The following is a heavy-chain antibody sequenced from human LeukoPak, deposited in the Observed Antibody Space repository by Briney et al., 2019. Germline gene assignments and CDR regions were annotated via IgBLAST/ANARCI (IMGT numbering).Heavy chain of an antibody. D-gene: IGHD3-10*01. CDR3: ARHITMVRGVIGINWFDP. J-gene: IGHJ5*02. V-gene: IGHV4-59*01. Sequence: SETLSLTCTVSGGSISSYYWSWLRQPPGKGLEWIGYIYYSGSTNYNPSLTSRVTISVDTSKNQFSLKLSSVTAADTAVYYCARHITMVRGVIGINWFDPWGQGTLVTVSS. CDR1: GGSISSYY. CDR2: IYYSGST.